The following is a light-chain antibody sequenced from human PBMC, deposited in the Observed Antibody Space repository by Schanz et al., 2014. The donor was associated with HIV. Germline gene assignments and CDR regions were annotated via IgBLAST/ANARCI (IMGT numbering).Light chain of an antibody. CDR1: SSDIGAYNR. CDR2: EVS. CDR3: SSYTSGSTYV. Sequence: QSALTQPASVSGSPGQSITISCTGTSSDIGAYNRVSWYQQSPGTAPKLLIYEVSDRPSGVPVRFFGSKSGNTASLTISGLQTEDEADYYCSSYTSGSTYVFGTGTKLTGL. J-gene: IGLJ1*01. V-gene: IGLV2-18*02.